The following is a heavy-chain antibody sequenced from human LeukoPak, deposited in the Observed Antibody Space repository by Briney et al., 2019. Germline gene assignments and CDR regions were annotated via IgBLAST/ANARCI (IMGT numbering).Heavy chain of an antibody. CDR1: GGTFSSYA. CDR3: TGNSEIAVAGTWAFDY. Sequence: ASVKVSCKASGGTFSSYAISWVRQAPGQGLEWMGGIIPIFGTANYAQKFQGRVTITTDESTSTAYMELSSLRSEDTAVYYCTGNSEIAVAGTWAFDYWGQGTLVTVSS. J-gene: IGHJ4*02. D-gene: IGHD6-19*01. V-gene: IGHV1-69*05. CDR2: IIPIFGTA.